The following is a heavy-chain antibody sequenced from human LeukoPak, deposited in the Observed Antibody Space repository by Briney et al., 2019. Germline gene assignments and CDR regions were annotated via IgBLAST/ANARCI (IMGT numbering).Heavy chain of an antibody. V-gene: IGHV4-59*01. D-gene: IGHD5-24*01. J-gene: IGHJ4*02. Sequence: SETLSLTCTASGCSISSYYWSWIRQPPGKGLEWIGYISYTGGTNYNPALKSRVTISVDTSKNQFSLKLSSVTAADTAVYYCARVPPLSRPYTGNNYYFDYWGQGTLVTVSS. CDR3: ARVPPLSRPYTGNNYYFDY. CDR1: GCSISSYY. CDR2: ISYTGGT.